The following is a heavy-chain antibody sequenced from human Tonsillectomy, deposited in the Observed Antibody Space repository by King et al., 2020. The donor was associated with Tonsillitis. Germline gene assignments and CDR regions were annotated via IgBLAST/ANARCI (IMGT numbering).Heavy chain of an antibody. J-gene: IGHJ3*01. D-gene: IGHD2-21*01. Sequence: VQLQESGPGLVKPSETLSLTCTVSGGSISNIYWSWIRQPPGKGLEWIGYVFNTGNTNYNPSLKSRVTISVDTPKTQFSLRLTSVTAADTAVYYCARDFYGDGGGGYSAFDAWGQGTMVTVSS. CDR3: ARDFYGDGGGGYSAFDA. CDR2: VFNTGNT. CDR1: GGSISNIY. V-gene: IGHV4-59*01.